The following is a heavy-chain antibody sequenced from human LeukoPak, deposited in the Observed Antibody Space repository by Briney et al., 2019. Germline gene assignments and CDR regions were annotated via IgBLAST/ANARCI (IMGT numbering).Heavy chain of an antibody. CDR1: GVTLSNAW. Sequence: PGGSLRLSCAASGVTLSNAWMSWVRQAPGKGLEWVSRIKSKTDGGTTDYAAPVKGRFTISRDDSKNTLYLQMNSLKTEDTAVYDCTTDLILTGYYNAFDIWGQGTMVTVSS. CDR3: TTDLILTGYYNAFDI. CDR2: IKSKTDGGTT. J-gene: IGHJ3*02. V-gene: IGHV3-15*01. D-gene: IGHD3-9*01.